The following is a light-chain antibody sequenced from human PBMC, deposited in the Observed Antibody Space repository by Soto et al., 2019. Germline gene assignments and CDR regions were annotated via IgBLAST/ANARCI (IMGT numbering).Light chain of an antibody. Sequence: QSALTHPRSVSGSPGQSVTISCTGTSSDVGGYNYVSWYQQHPGKAPKLMIYDVSKRPSGVPDRFSGSKSGNTASLTISGLQAEDEADYYCGSYAGGYKGVFGGGTKLTVL. CDR3: GSYAGGYKGV. CDR1: SSDVGGYNY. CDR2: DVS. V-gene: IGLV2-11*01. J-gene: IGLJ2*01.